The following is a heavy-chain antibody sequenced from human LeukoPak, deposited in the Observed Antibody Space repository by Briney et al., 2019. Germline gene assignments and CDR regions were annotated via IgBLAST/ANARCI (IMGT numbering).Heavy chain of an antibody. CDR3: ARADYESSGYHFDY. D-gene: IGHD3-22*01. V-gene: IGHV3-74*01. CDR2: IDTDGTTT. CDR1: GFTFSSYW. Sequence: GGSLRLSCVASGFTFSSYWMHWVRQAPGKGLVWVSRIDTDGTTTNYADSVKGRFTISRDNAKNAVFLQMNILRPEDTAVYYCARADYESSGYHFDYWGQGALVTVSS. J-gene: IGHJ4*02.